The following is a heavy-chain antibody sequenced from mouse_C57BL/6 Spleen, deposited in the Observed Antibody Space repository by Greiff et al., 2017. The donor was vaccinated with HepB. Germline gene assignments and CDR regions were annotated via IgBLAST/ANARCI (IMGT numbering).Heavy chain of an antibody. CDR2: IDPENGDT. CDR3: TTGRTGTFDY. CDR1: GFNIKDDY. D-gene: IGHD4-1*01. V-gene: IGHV14-4*01. Sequence: LQQSGAELVRPGASVKLSCTASGFNIKDDYMHWVKQRPEQGLEWIGWIDPENGDTEYASKFQGKATITADTSSNTAYLQLSSLTSEDTAVYYCTTGRTGTFDYWGQGTTLTVSS. J-gene: IGHJ2*01.